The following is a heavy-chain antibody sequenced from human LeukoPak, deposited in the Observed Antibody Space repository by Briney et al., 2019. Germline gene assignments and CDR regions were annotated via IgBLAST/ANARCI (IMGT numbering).Heavy chain of an antibody. CDR3: ARVRVRGPYYYYYGMDV. V-gene: IGHV1-2*02. CDR2: INPNSGGT. D-gene: IGHD3-10*01. Sequence: ASVKVSCKVSGYTLTELSMHWVRQAPGKGLEWMGWINPNSGGTNYAQKFQGRVTMTRDTSISTAYMELSRLRSDDTAVYYCARVRVRGPYYYYYGMDVWGQGTTVTVSS. J-gene: IGHJ6*02. CDR1: GYTLTELS.